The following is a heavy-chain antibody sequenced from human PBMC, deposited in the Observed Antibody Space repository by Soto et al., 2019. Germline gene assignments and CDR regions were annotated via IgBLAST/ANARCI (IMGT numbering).Heavy chain of an antibody. CDR2: ISYDGSNK. J-gene: IGHJ6*02. V-gene: IGHV3-30*18. CDR3: AKGPYCSGGSCHKDACYYGMDV. Sequence: GGSLRLSCAASGFTFSTYGMHWVRQAPGEGLEWVAVISYDGSNKYYADSVKGRFTISRDNSKNTLDLQMNSLRAEGTAVYYCAKGPYCSGGSCHKDACYYGMDVWGQGTTVTVSS. CDR1: GFTFSTYG. D-gene: IGHD2-15*01.